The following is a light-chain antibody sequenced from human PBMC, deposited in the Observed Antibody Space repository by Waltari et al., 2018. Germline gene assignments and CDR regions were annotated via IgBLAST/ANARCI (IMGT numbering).Light chain of an antibody. CDR2: KAS. Sequence: DIQMTQSPSTLSASVGDKVTITCRASQTGFSWLAWYQQKPGKSPNLLISKASGLESGVPSRFSGSGSGTEFTLTISSLQPDDSATYYCQQYRIFPFTCGGGSKVEVK. CDR3: QQYRIFPFT. J-gene: IGKJ4*01. V-gene: IGKV1-5*03. CDR1: QTGFSW.